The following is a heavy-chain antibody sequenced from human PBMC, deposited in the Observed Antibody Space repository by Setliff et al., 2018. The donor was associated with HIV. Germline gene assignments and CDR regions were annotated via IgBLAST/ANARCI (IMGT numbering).Heavy chain of an antibody. CDR2: ISWDGGST. V-gene: IGHV3-43*01. Sequence: GGSLRLSCAASGFTFDDYGMSWVRQAPGKGLEWVSLISWDGGSTYYADSVKGRFTISRDNSKNSLYLQMNSLRTEGTALYYCAAGRSGSYYYNNDPSEYWGQGTLVTVSS. CDR3: AAGRSGSYYYNNDPSEY. D-gene: IGHD3-10*01. CDR1: GFTFDDYG. J-gene: IGHJ4*02.